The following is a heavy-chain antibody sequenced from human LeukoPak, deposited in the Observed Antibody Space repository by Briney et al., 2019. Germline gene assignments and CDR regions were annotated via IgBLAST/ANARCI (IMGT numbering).Heavy chain of an antibody. J-gene: IGHJ4*02. CDR2: INHNGNVN. Sequence: PGGSLRLSCAASGFTFSSYWMNWARQAPGKGLEWVASINHNGNVNYYVDSVKGRFTISRDNAKNSLYLQMNSLRAEDTAVYYCARDYDSSGYYPPHYDYWGQGTLVTVSS. CDR3: ARDYDSSGYYPPHYDY. CDR1: GFTFSSYW. D-gene: IGHD3-22*01. V-gene: IGHV3-7*01.